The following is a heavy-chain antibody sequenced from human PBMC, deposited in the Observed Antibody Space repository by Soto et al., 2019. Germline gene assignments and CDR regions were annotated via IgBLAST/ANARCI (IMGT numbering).Heavy chain of an antibody. V-gene: IGHV1-18*01. Sequence: ASVKVSCKASGYTFTSYGISWVRQAPGQGLEWMGWISAYNGNTNYAQKLQGRVTMTTDTSTSTAYMELRSLRSDDTAVYYCARAAEQQLVRYYYGMDVWGQGTTVTVSS. J-gene: IGHJ6*02. D-gene: IGHD6-13*01. CDR1: GYTFTSYG. CDR3: ARAAEQQLVRYYYGMDV. CDR2: ISAYNGNT.